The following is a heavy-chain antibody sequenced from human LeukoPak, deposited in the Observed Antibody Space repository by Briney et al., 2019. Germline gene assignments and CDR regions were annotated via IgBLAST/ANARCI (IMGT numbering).Heavy chain of an antibody. Sequence: SAKVSCKASGGTFSSYDISWVRRAPGQGLEWMGGITPMFGTANHAQKFQGRVTITAVESMSTVYMELSSLRFEDTAVYYCARGWLAEATVVTPYNYWGQGTLVTVSS. CDR1: GGTFSSYD. V-gene: IGHV1-69*13. CDR3: ARGWLAEATVVTPYNY. CDR2: ITPMFGTA. J-gene: IGHJ4*02. D-gene: IGHD4-23*01.